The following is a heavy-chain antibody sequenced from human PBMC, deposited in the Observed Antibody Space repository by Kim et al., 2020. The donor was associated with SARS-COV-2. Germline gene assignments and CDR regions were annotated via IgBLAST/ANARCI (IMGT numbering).Heavy chain of an antibody. CDR3: ARQDIVVVPAAVAGT. V-gene: IGHV5-10-1*01. D-gene: IGHD2-2*01. Sequence: GESLKISCKGSGYSFTSYWISWVRQMPGKGLEWMGRIDPSDSYTNYSPSFQGHVTISADKSISTAYLQWSSLKASDTAMYYCARQDIVVVPAAVAGTWGQGTLVTVSS. J-gene: IGHJ5*02. CDR2: IDPSDSYT. CDR1: GYSFTSYW.